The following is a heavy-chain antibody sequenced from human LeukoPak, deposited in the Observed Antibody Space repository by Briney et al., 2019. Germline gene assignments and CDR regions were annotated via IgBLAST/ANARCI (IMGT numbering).Heavy chain of an antibody. J-gene: IGHJ6*03. CDR3: AKTAGGSRENYYYMDV. CDR2: IILNSGSI. CDR1: RFTFDDYA. V-gene: IGHV3-9*01. Sequence: PGRSLRLSSAASRFTFDDYAMHWGRQAPGKGLGWVSRIILNSGSIGYADSVKGRFTIFRDNAKNSLYMQMNSLRAEDTALYYCAKTAGGSRENYYYMDVWGKGTTVTVSS. D-gene: IGHD1-26*01.